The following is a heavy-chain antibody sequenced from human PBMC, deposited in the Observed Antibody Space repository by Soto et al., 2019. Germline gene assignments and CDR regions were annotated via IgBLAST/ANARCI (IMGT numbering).Heavy chain of an antibody. V-gene: IGHV1-18*01. Sequence: GASVKVSCKASGYTFTSYGISWVRQAPGQGLEWMGWISAYNGNTNYAQKLQGRVTMTTDTSTSTAYMELRSLRSDDTAVYYCARDSSGWYYRSNFDYWGQGTLVTVSS. CDR1: GYTFTSYG. J-gene: IGHJ4*02. D-gene: IGHD6-19*01. CDR3: ARDSSGWYYRSNFDY. CDR2: ISAYNGNT.